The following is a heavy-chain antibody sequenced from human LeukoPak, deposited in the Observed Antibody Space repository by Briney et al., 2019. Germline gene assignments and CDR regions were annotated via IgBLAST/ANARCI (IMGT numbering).Heavy chain of an antibody. Sequence: SGGSLRLSCAASGFTFSRYWMHWVRQARGKGLVWVSLIKNDGSSTTYADSVKGRFTISRDNAKNTLFLQMNSLRADDTAIYYCASALGGQGGHWGQGTLVTVSS. CDR2: IKNDGSST. CDR3: ASALGGQGGH. V-gene: IGHV3-74*03. J-gene: IGHJ4*02. D-gene: IGHD1-26*01. CDR1: GFTFSRYW.